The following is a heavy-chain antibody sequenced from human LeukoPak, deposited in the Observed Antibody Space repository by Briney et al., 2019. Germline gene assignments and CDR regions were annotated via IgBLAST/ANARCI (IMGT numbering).Heavy chain of an antibody. CDR3: ARHAGSSDFDY. V-gene: IGHV4-34*01. Sequence: SETLSLTCAVYGGSFSGYYWSWIRQPPGKGLEWIGEINHSGSTNYNPSLKSRVTISVDTSKNQFSLKLSSVTAADTAVYYCARHAGSSDFDYWGQGTLVTVSS. D-gene: IGHD3-10*01. CDR2: INHSGST. J-gene: IGHJ4*02. CDR1: GGSFSGYY.